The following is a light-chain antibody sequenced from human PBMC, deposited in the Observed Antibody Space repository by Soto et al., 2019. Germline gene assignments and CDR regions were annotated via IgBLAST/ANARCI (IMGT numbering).Light chain of an antibody. CDR2: YDD. CDR1: TSNIGDNA. Sequence: QSVLTQPPSVSEAPRQRVTISCSGSTSNIGDNAVNWYQQYPEKPPKLLIYYDDLLSSGVSDRFSGSKSGTSAALAISGLRSEDEADYYCAAWHDSLNGWVFGGGTKLTVL. J-gene: IGLJ3*02. CDR3: AAWHDSLNGWV. V-gene: IGLV1-36*01.